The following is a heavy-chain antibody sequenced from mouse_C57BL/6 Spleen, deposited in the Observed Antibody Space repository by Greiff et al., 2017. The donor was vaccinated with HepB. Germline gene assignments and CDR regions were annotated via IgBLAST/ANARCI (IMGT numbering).Heavy chain of an antibody. CDR1: GFNIKDYY. V-gene: IGHV14-2*01. D-gene: IGHD2-2*01. Sequence: VQLKESGAELVKPGASVKLSCTASGFNIKDYYMHWVKQRTEQGLEWIGRIDPEDGETKYAPKFPGKATITADTSSNTAYLQLSSLTSEDTAVYYCAPYGYDGDYYAMDYWGQGTSVTVSS. CDR3: APYGYDGDYYAMDY. J-gene: IGHJ4*01. CDR2: IDPEDGET.